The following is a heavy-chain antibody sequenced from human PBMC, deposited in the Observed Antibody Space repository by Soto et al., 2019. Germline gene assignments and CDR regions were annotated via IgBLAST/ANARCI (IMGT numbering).Heavy chain of an antibody. Sequence: GGSLRVSCAASGFTFSYHYMSWIRQAPGKGLEWIGYSSNSGSFTRYADSVKGRFSISRDNAKNSLFLQINSLRGDDTAIYYCVRSGDNYNLLDYWGQGTPVTVSS. V-gene: IGHV3-11*06. CDR1: GFTFSYHY. CDR2: SSNSGSFT. CDR3: VRSGDNYNLLDY. D-gene: IGHD1-1*01. J-gene: IGHJ4*02.